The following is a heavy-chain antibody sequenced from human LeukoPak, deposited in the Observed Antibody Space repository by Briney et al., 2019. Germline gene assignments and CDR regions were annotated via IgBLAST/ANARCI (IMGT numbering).Heavy chain of an antibody. CDR2: IYSGGST. CDR1: GFTVSSNY. Sequence: GGSLRLSCAASGFTVSSNYMSWVRQAPGKGLEWVSVIYSGGSTYYADSVKGRFTISRDNSKNTLYLQMNSLRAEDTAVYYCAKVSRGGQVPIDYWGQGTLVTVSS. J-gene: IGHJ4*02. D-gene: IGHD3-10*01. V-gene: IGHV3-66*01. CDR3: AKVSRGGQVPIDY.